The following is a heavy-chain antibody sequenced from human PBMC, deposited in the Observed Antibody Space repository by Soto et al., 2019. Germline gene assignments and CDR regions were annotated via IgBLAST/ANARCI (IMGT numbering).Heavy chain of an antibody. D-gene: IGHD6-13*01. CDR3: ARIQLAAAGTYYFDY. Sequence: SGPTLVNPTETLTLTCTVSGFSLSNARMGVSWIRQPPGKALEWLAHIFSNDEKSYSTSLKSRLTISKDTSKSQVVLTMTNMDPVDTATYYCARIQLAAAGTYYFDYWGQGTLVTVSS. J-gene: IGHJ4*02. CDR1: GFSLSNARMG. CDR2: IFSNDEK. V-gene: IGHV2-26*01.